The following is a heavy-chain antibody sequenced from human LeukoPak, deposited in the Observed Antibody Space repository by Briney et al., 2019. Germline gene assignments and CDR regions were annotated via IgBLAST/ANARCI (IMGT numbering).Heavy chain of an antibody. Sequence: GGSLRLSCAASGFTFDDYAMHWVRQAPGKGLEWVSGIRWNSGSIGYADSVKGRFTISRDNAKNVLYLQMNSLRGDDTAVYYCATVAGDCSGGRCYLLRFDYWGQGTLVTVSS. CDR2: IRWNSGSI. J-gene: IGHJ4*02. CDR1: GFTFDDYA. CDR3: ATVAGDCSGGRCYLLRFDY. V-gene: IGHV3-9*01. D-gene: IGHD2-15*01.